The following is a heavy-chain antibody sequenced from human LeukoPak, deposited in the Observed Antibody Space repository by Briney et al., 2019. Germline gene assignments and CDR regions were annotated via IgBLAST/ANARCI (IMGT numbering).Heavy chain of an antibody. J-gene: IGHJ4*02. D-gene: IGHD1-26*01. CDR2: IRPDGSDK. CDR1: GFIFSRSW. CDR3: VRRTSGSYSDY. Sequence: GGSLRLSCAASGFIFSRSWMSWVRQAPGKGLEWVANIRPDGSDKCYVDSVRGRFIISRDNAKNSLYLQMNSLRAEDTAVYYCVRRTSGSYSDYWGQGTLVTVSS. V-gene: IGHV3-7*03.